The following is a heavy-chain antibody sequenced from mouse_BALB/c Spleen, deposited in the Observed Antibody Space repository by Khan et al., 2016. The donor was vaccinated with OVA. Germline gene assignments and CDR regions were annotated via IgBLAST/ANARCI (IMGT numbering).Heavy chain of an antibody. J-gene: IGHJ3*01. CDR2: INPSSGYT. V-gene: IGHV1-4*01. Sequence: VQVVESGAELARPGASVKMSCKASGYTFTSYTIHWIKQRPGQGLEWIGYINPSSGYTNYNQKFKDKATLTADKSSTTAYMQLSSLTSDDSAVYDCARDGAYYRNDGWFAYWGQGTLVTVSA. CDR1: GYTFTSYT. D-gene: IGHD2-14*01. CDR3: ARDGAYYRNDGWFAY.